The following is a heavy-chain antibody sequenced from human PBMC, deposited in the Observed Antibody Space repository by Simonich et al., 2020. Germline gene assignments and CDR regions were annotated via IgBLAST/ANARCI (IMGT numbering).Heavy chain of an antibody. Sequence: QVQLVQSGAEVKKPGASVKGSCKASGYNFTGYYMHGVRQAPGQGLEWMGQTHPNSGGTNYAQKFQGRVTMPRDTSISTAYMGLSGLRSDDTAVYYWARGGLGHWYFDIWGRGTLVTVSS. J-gene: IGHJ2*01. CDR3: ARGGLGHWYFDI. D-gene: IGHD3-10*01. CDR1: GYNFTGYY. V-gene: IGHV1-2*06. CDR2: THPNSGGT.